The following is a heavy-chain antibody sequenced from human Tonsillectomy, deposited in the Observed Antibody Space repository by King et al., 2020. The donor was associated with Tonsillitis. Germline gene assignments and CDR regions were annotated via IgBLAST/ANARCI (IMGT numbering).Heavy chain of an antibody. V-gene: IGHV3-33*08. CDR2: IWYDGSNK. CDR1: GFTFSSYG. CDR3: ARVNVRAVAGTLYYYYMDV. D-gene: IGHD6-19*01. J-gene: IGHJ6*03. Sequence: VQLVESGGGVVQPGRSLRLSCAASGFTFSSYGMHWVRQAPGKGLEWVAVIWYDGSNKYYADSVKGRFTISRDNSKNTLYLQMNSLRAEDTAVYYCARVNVRAVAGTLYYYYMDVWGKGTTVTVSS.